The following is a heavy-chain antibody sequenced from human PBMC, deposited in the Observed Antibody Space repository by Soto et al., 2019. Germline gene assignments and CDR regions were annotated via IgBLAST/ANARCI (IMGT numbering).Heavy chain of an antibody. V-gene: IGHV4-59*01. Sequence: QVQLQESGPGLVKPSETLSLTCTVSGGSISSYYWSWIRQPPGKGLEWLGYIYYSGSTNYNPSLNSRVTISVDTSKNQCSLKRSSVTAADTAVYYCARGRGGWFINQLLNAFDIWGQGTMVTVSS. CDR3: ARGRGGWFINQLLNAFDI. CDR1: GGSISSYY. D-gene: IGHD2-2*01. J-gene: IGHJ3*02. CDR2: IYYSGST.